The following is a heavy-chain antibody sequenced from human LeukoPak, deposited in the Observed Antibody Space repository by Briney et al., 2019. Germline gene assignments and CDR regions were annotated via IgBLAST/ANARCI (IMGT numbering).Heavy chain of an antibody. CDR2: INPSGGST. J-gene: IGHJ4*02. D-gene: IGHD3-10*01. CDR1: GYTFTSYY. CDR3: AKGGLYGSGSYAFDY. Sequence: ASVKVSCKASGYTFTSYYMHWVRQAPGQGLEWVGIINPSGGSTSYAQKFQGRVTMTRDTSTSTVYMELSSLRSEDTAVYYCAKGGLYGSGSYAFDYWGQGTLVTVSS. V-gene: IGHV1-46*01.